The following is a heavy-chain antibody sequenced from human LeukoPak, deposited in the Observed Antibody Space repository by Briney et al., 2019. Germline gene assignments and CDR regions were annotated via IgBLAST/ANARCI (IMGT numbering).Heavy chain of an antibody. D-gene: IGHD4/OR15-4a*01. J-gene: IGHJ4*02. CDR3: AKAGLVRGGALDS. V-gene: IGHV3-23*01. Sequence: GALRLSCAASGFTFSTYAMTWVRQAPGKGLEWVSSITGSGDGTSAADSVEGRFTISRDNSKNTLYLQMNSLRVEDTAVYYCAKAGLVRGGALDSWGQGTLVTVSS. CDR1: GFTFSTYA. CDR2: ITGSGDGT.